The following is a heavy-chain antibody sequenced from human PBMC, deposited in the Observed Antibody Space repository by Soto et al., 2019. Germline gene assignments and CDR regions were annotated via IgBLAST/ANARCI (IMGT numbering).Heavy chain of an antibody. J-gene: IGHJ6*02. D-gene: IGHD1-1*01. CDR1: GYTFSTYA. CDR3: ARGKGMEENYYYYGMDI. Sequence: EASVKVSCKASGYTFSTYAILWVRQAPGQSLEWMGWLNGGTGQTRYSQRFQDRVTITRDTSASTAYMEVSSLRPEDTAVYYCARGKGMEENYYYYGMDIWGQGTTVTVSS. V-gene: IGHV1-3*01. CDR2: LNGGTGQT.